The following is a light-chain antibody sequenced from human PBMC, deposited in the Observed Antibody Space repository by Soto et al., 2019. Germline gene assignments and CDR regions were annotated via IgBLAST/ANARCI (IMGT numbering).Light chain of an antibody. CDR2: VTS. CDR1: QSVSSY. V-gene: IGKV3-11*01. J-gene: IGKJ1*01. Sequence: EIVLTQSPATLSLSPVERATLSCRASQSVSSYLAWYQQLPGQAPRLLSYVTSNEATGIPARFSGSGSGSEFTLTISSLNPDDLAVYYCEHCSNWQTFGRGPKVDI. CDR3: EHCSNWQT.